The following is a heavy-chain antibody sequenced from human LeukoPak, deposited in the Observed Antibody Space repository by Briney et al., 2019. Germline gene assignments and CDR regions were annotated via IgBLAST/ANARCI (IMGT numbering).Heavy chain of an antibody. CDR1: GGSFSGYY. Sequence: PSETLSLTCAVYGGSFSGYYWSWIRQPPGKGLEWIGEINHSGSTNYNPSLKSRVTISVDTSKNQFSLKLSSVTAADTAVYYCARGRAYYYGSGSYYRRNWFDPWGQGTLVTVSS. V-gene: IGHV4-34*01. D-gene: IGHD3-10*01. J-gene: IGHJ5*02. CDR2: INHSGST. CDR3: ARGRAYYYGSGSYYRRNWFDP.